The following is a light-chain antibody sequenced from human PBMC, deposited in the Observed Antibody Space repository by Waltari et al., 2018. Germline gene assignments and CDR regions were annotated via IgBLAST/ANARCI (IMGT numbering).Light chain of an antibody. CDR1: ETVSLN. CDR3: QQYSYWPPLT. V-gene: IGKV3-15*01. CDR2: SAS. Sequence: EIVMMQSPATLSVSPGERATLSCRASETVSLNLAWYQQKPGQAPRLLIYSASTRASGVPDRFSGSGSGTEFTLTISNLQSEDFAVYYCQQYSYWPPLTFGGGTKVDIK. J-gene: IGKJ4*01.